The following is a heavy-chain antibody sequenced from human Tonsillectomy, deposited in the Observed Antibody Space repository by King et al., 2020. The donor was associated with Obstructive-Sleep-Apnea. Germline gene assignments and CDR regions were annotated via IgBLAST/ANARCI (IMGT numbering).Heavy chain of an antibody. CDR2: ISYDGSNK. CDR3: ARVDRSVAALYHYGMDV. J-gene: IGHJ6*02. D-gene: IGHD3-16*01. Sequence: QLVQSGGGVVQPGRSLRLSCAASGFTFSNYAIHWVRQAPGKGLEWVAAISYDGSNKYYADSVKGRFTISRDNSKNTLYLQMNSLRVEDTAVFYCARVDRSVAALYHYGMDVWGQGTTVTVSS. CDR1: GFTFSNYA. V-gene: IGHV3-30*04.